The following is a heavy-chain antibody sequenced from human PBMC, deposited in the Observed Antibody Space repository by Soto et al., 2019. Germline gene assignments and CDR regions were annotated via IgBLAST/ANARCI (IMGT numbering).Heavy chain of an antibody. D-gene: IGHD6-13*01. Sequence: GGSLRLSCAASGFTFSSYDMNWVRQAPGKGLEWVAVISYNGSNKYYADSVKGRFTISRDNSKNTLYLQMNSLRAEDTAVYYCARGSHSSSWYREYFQHWGQGTLVNVSS. CDR3: ARGSHSSSWYREYFQH. V-gene: IGHV3-33*08. CDR2: ISYNGSNK. J-gene: IGHJ1*01. CDR1: GFTFSSYD.